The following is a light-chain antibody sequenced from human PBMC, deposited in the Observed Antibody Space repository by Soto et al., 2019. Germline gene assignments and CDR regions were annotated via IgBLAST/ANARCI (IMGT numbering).Light chain of an antibody. V-gene: IGLV2-14*01. CDR2: DVT. CDR3: SSYTTITTRV. CDR1: SSDVGGYNY. J-gene: IGLJ1*01. Sequence: QSVLTQPASVSGSPGQSITISCTGTSSDVGGYNYVSWYQQYPGKAPKLMIYDVTVRPPGVSNRFSGSKSGNTASLTISGLQAEDEADYYCSSYTTITTRVFGAGTKVTVL.